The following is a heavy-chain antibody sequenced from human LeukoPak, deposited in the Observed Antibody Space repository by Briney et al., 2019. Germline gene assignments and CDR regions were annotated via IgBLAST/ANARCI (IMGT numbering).Heavy chain of an antibody. CDR2: INPNSGGT. Sequence: ASVKVSCKASGYTFTGYYMHWVRQAPGQGLEWMGWINPNSGGTNYAQKFRGRVTMTRDTSISTAYMELSRLRSDDTAVYYCARTKAVAGGNAFDIWGQGTMVTVSS. CDR1: GYTFTGYY. J-gene: IGHJ3*02. D-gene: IGHD6-19*01. CDR3: ARTKAVAGGNAFDI. V-gene: IGHV1-2*02.